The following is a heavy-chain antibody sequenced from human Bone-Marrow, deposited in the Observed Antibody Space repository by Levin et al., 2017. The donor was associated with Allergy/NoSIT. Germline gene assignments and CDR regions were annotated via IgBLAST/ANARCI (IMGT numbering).Heavy chain of an antibody. CDR3: ARAFYYDSSGNYRSAFDL. Sequence: SVKVSCKASGGSFSSYPINWVRQAPGQGLEWMGRIIPMPGITNYTQNFQERVTITADRSTSTAYMELSSLGSEDTAVYYCARAFYYDSSGNYRSAFDLWGQGTRVTVSS. CDR1: GGSFSSYP. J-gene: IGHJ3*01. V-gene: IGHV1-69*04. D-gene: IGHD3-22*01. CDR2: IIPMPGIT.